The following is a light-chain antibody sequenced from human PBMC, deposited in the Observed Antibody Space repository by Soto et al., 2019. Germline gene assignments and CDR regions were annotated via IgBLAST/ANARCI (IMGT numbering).Light chain of an antibody. Sequence: EIVLTQSPGTLSLSPGERATLSCRASQSVSSSYLAWYQQKPGQAPRLLIYGASSRATGIPDRFSGSGSGTDFTLTISRLAPDDFAVYYCQQYGSSPFTFGGGTKVDIK. CDR3: QQYGSSPFT. CDR1: QSVSSSY. V-gene: IGKV3-20*01. J-gene: IGKJ4*01. CDR2: GAS.